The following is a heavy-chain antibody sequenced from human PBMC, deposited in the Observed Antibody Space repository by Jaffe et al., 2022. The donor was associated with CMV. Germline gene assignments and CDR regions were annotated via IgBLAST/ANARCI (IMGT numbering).Heavy chain of an antibody. CDR1: GFTFSSYA. CDR3: AKVSSTVAAAGTYYYYGMDV. Sequence: EVQLLESGGGLVQPGGSLRLSCAASGFTFSSYAMSWVRQAPGKGLEWVSAISGSGGSTYYADSVKGRFTISRDNSKNTLYLQMNSLRAEDTAVYYCAKVSSTVAAAGTYYYYGMDVWGQGTTVTVSS. J-gene: IGHJ6*02. D-gene: IGHD6-13*01. V-gene: IGHV3-23*01. CDR2: ISGSGGST.